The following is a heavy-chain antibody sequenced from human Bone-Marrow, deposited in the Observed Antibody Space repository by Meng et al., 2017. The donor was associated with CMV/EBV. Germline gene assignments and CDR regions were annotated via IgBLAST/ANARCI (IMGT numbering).Heavy chain of an antibody. V-gene: IGHV1-2*02. CDR3: AVAVAGYYYYGMDV. J-gene: IGHJ6*02. Sequence: ASVKVSCKTSGYTFTGYYIHWVRQAPGQGLEWMGWIGFNSGDTNYAQKFQGRVTMTRDTSISTAYMELSRLRSDDTAVYYCAVAVAGYYYYGMDVWGQGTTVTVSS. CDR2: IGFNSGDT. CDR1: GYTFTGYY. D-gene: IGHD6-19*01.